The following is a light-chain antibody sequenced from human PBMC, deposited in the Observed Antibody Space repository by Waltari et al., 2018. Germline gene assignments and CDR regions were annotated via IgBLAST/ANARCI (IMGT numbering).Light chain of an antibody. V-gene: IGKV4-1*01. J-gene: IGKJ3*01. CDR1: QSVLYSSNNKNY. Sequence: IVMTQSPDSLAVSLGERATINCKSSQSVLYSSNNKNYLAWYQQKPGQPPKLLIYWASTRESGVPDRFSGSGSGTDFNLTISSLQAEGGAVYYCQQYYSTPFTFGPGTKVDIK. CDR2: WAS. CDR3: QQYYSTPFT.